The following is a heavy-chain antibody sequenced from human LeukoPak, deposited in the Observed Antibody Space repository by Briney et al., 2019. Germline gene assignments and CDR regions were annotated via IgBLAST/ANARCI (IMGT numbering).Heavy chain of an antibody. D-gene: IGHD2-2*01. CDR3: ARLGCSSTSCYRNWFDP. V-gene: IGHV5-51*01. J-gene: IGHJ5*02. CDR2: IYPGDSDT. CDR1: EYSFTSYW. Sequence: GESLKISCKGSEYSFTSYWIGWVRQMPGKGLEWMGIIYPGDSDTRYSPSFQGQVTISADKTISTAYLQWSSLKASDTAMYYCARLGCSSTSCYRNWFDPWGQGTLVTVSS.